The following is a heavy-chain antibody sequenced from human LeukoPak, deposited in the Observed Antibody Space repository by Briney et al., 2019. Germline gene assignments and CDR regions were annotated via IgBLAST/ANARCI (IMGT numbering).Heavy chain of an antibody. Sequence: SETLSLTCTVSGGSISSSSYYWGWIREPPGKGLEWIGSIYYSGNTYYKSSLKSRVTIAVDTSKNQFSLKLNSVTAADTAVYYCARESYYDSSGYSHDAFDIWGQGTMVTVSS. CDR2: IYYSGNT. V-gene: IGHV4-39*07. CDR3: ARESYYDSSGYSHDAFDI. CDR1: GGSISSSSYY. J-gene: IGHJ3*02. D-gene: IGHD3-22*01.